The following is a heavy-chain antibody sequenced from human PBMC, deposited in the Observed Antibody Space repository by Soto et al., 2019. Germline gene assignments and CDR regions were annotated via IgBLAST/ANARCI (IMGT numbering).Heavy chain of an antibody. CDR3: VRDDIGDPNGFDI. CDR1: GFTFSAYG. Sequence: QVQLVESGGGVVQPGRSLRLSCAPSGFTFSAYGMHWVRQAPGKGLEWVAVITNDAKIRYEGDSVKGRFTISRDNSKNLLYLQMDSLRVEDTALYYGVRDDIGDPNGFDIWGQGTMVTVSS. D-gene: IGHD2-15*01. CDR2: ITNDAKIR. V-gene: IGHV3-33*01. J-gene: IGHJ3*02.